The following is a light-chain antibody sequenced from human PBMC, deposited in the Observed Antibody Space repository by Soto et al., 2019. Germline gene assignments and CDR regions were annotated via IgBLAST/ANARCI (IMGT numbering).Light chain of an antibody. CDR1: SSNIGAGYD. CDR2: GNI. CDR3: QSYDSTLGARYV. V-gene: IGLV1-40*01. Sequence: QSVLTQPPSVSGAPGQRVTISCTGSSSNIGAGYDVHWYQQRPGTAPKLLIFGNINRPSGVPDRFSGSKSGTSASLAITGLQVEDEGDYYCQSYDSTLGARYVFGTGTKLNRP. J-gene: IGLJ1*01.